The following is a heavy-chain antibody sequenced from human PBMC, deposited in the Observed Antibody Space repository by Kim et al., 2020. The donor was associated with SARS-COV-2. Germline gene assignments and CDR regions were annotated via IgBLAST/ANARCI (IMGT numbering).Heavy chain of an antibody. V-gene: IGHV3-7*01. CDR3: ARIGYSSSCTDY. J-gene: IGHJ4*02. CDR1: GFSFDNYW. Sequence: GGSLRLSCVASGFSFDNYWMSWVRQAPGKGLEWVANIKQDGGQIYYLDSLKGRFTISRHNAKNSVYLQLNSLRAEDTAVYYCARIGYSSSCTDYWGQGTLVTVSS. D-gene: IGHD6-13*01. CDR2: IKQDGGQI.